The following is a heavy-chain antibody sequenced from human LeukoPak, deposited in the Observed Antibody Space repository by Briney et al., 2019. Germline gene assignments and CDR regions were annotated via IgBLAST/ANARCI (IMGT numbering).Heavy chain of an antibody. V-gene: IGHV4-59*08. CDR3: ARHLGADDH. J-gene: IGHJ4*02. CDR1: GARITTYY. CDR2: ISYSETT. Sequence: SEALSLTCVVSGARITTYYWSWIRQPPGKGLEWIGYISYSETTNYNPSLKSRITISADPSKNQVSLKMTSLTAADTAIYYCARHLGADDHWGQGTLVTVSS. D-gene: IGHD4/OR15-4a*01.